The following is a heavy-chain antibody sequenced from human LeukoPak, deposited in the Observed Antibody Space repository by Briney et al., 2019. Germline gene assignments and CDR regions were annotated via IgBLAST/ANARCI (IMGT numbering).Heavy chain of an antibody. Sequence: ASVKVSCKASGYTFTGYYMHWVRQAPGQGLEWMGWINPNSGGTNYAQKFQGRVTMTRDTSISTAYMELSRLRFDDTAVYYCARDPTYYYDSSGYPFPIHYFDYWGQGTLVTVSS. CDR3: ARDPTYYYDSSGYPFPIHYFDY. V-gene: IGHV1-2*02. CDR1: GYTFTGYY. J-gene: IGHJ4*02. D-gene: IGHD3-22*01. CDR2: INPNSGGT.